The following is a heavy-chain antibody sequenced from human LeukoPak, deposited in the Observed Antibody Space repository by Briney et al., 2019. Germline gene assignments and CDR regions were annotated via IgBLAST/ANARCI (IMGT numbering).Heavy chain of an antibody. CDR1: GGTFSSYA. D-gene: IGHD3-3*01. CDR2: VIPIFGTA. CDR3: ARVTIFGVTKQFDY. Sequence: EASVKVSCKASGGTFSSYAISWVRQAPGQGLEWMGGVIPIFGTANYAQKFQGRVTITADESTSTAYMELSSLRSEDTAVYYCARVTIFGVTKQFDYWGQGTLVTVSS. J-gene: IGHJ4*02. V-gene: IGHV1-69*01.